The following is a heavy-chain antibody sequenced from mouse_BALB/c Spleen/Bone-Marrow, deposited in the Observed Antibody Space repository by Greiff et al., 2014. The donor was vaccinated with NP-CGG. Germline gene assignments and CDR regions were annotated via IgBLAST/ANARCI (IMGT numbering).Heavy chain of an antibody. D-gene: IGHD1-1*01. Sequence: DVMLVESGGGLVKPGGSLKLSCAASGFTFSSYAMSWVRQTPEKRLEWVAIINSGGSDTYYPDSVKGRFTISRDNDKNTLYLQMSSLRSEDTAMYYCARHGGGSSLWYFDVWGAGTTVTASS. CDR2: INSGGSDT. CDR1: GFTFSSYA. J-gene: IGHJ1*01. V-gene: IGHV5-9-1*01. CDR3: ARHGGGSSLWYFDV.